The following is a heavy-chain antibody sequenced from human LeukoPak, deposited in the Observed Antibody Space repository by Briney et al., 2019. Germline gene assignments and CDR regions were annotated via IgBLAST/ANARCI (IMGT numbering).Heavy chain of an antibody. J-gene: IGHJ4*02. D-gene: IGHD2-21*01. V-gene: IGHV4-4*02. CDR2: IYHSGST. CDR1: GGSISSSNW. CDR3: ARAGRGGDCFNY. Sequence: PSETLSLTCAVSGGSISSSNWWSWVRQPPGKGLEWIGEIYHSGSTNYNPSLKSRVTISVDTSKNQFSLKLSSVTAADTAVYYCARAGRGGDCFNYWGQGTLVTVSS.